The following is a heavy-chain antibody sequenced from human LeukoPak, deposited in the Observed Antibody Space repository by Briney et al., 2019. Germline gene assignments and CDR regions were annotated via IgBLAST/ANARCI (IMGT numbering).Heavy chain of an antibody. CDR1: GFSVSSNY. CDR3: ARVLWNGDYPRFDY. V-gene: IGHV3-53*01. J-gene: IGHJ4*02. CDR2: IYSGGTT. Sequence: GALRLSCAASGFSVSSNYMNWVRQAPGKGLEWVPIIYSGGTTYYADSVKGRFTISRDNSKNTLHLQMNSPRAEDTAVYYCARVLWNGDYPRFDYWGQGTQVTVSS. D-gene: IGHD4-17*01.